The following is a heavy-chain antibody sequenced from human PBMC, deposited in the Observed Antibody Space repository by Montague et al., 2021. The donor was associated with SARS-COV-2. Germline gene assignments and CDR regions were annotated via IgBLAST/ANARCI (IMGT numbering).Heavy chain of an antibody. D-gene: IGHD2-2*02. Sequence: SETLSLTCTVSGASVGSSDWGWIRQSPGKGLEWIGYFYSVGSTDYNPSLKSRATISRDTSKNQFSPKLSSVTAADTAVCYCASLTLGYCSSTSCYSDWFDPWGQGTLVTVSS. CDR3: ASLTLGYCSSTSCYSDWFDP. CDR1: GASVGSSD. J-gene: IGHJ5*02. CDR2: FYSVGST. V-gene: IGHV4-59*02.